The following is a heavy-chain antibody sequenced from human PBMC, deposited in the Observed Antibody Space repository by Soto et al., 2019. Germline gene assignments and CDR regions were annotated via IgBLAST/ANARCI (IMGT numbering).Heavy chain of an antibody. CDR3: ARIPVDTSMIYWLDP. D-gene: IGHD5-18*01. CDR1: CGSVISGDYY. J-gene: IGHJ5*02. CDR2: IYYSGNT. V-gene: IGHV4-61*08. Sequence: SETLSLTCTFSCGSVISGDYYWSWIRQPPGKGLEWIGYIYYSGNTNYNPSLKSRVIISVDTSKNLFSLKLTSVTAADTAVYYCARIPVDTSMIYWLDPWGQGTLVTVSS.